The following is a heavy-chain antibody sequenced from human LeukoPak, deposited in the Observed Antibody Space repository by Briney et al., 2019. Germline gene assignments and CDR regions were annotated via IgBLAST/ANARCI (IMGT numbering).Heavy chain of an antibody. V-gene: IGHV3-30*02. CDR3: AKGARSHVLIFDY. CDR2: IWYDGSNK. CDR1: GFTFSSYG. J-gene: IGHJ4*02. Sequence: GGSLRLSXAASGFTFSSYGMHWVRQAPGKGLEWVAVIWYDGSNKYYADSVKGRFTISRDNSKNTLYLQMNSLRAEDTAVYYCAKGARSHVLIFDYWGQGALVTVSS. D-gene: IGHD3-9*01.